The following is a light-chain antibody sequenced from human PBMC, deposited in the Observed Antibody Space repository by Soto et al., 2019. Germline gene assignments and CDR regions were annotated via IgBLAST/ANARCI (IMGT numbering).Light chain of an antibody. CDR3: CSYAGSRTHVV. CDR2: EGS. CDR1: SSDVGSYNL. V-gene: IGLV2-23*01. Sequence: SVLTQPASVSGSPGQSITISCTATSSDVGSYNLVSWYQQHPGKAPKLMIYEGSKRPSGVSNRFSGSKSGNTASLTISGLQAEDEADYYCCSYAGSRTHVVFGGGTQLTVL. J-gene: IGLJ2*01.